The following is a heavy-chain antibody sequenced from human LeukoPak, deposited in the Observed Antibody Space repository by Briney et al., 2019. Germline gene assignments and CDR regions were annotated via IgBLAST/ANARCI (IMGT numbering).Heavy chain of an antibody. CDR1: GGSISSYY. CDR2: IYYSGST. J-gene: IGHJ4*02. V-gene: IGHV4-59*12. D-gene: IGHD1-14*01. CDR3: ARGNLQKDFDY. Sequence: SETLSLTCTVSGGSISSYYWSWIRQPPGKGLEWIGYIYYSGSTNYNPSLKSRVTISVDTSKNQFSLKLSSVTAADTAVYYCARGNLQKDFDYWGQGTLVTVSS.